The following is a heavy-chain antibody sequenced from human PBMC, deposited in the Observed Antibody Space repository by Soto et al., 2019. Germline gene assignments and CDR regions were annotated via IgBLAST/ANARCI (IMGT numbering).Heavy chain of an antibody. CDR1: GFSLSSNGVG. CDR3: VHATWALFDF. CDR2: IYWDGDK. Sequence: SGPTLVNPTQTLTLTCSFSGFSLSSNGVGVGWVRHPPGEALKWLALIYWDGDKRYNPSLKNRLTIAKDTSNNQVVLTMTNMDPVDTATYYCVHATWALFDFWGPGTRVTVSS. V-gene: IGHV2-5*02. D-gene: IGHD1-26*01. J-gene: IGHJ4*01.